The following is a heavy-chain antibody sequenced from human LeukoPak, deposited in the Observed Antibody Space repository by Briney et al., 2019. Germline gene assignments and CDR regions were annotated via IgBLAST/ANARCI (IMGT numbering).Heavy chain of an antibody. Sequence: ASVKVSCKASGYTFTSYAMHWVRQAPGQRLEWMEWINAGNGNTKYSQKFQGRVTITRDTSASTAYMELSSLRSEDTAVYYCARIRMVRGVIIEGFDYWGQGTLVTVSS. V-gene: IGHV1-3*01. CDR2: INAGNGNT. CDR3: ARIRMVRGVIIEGFDY. J-gene: IGHJ4*02. CDR1: GYTFTSYA. D-gene: IGHD3-10*01.